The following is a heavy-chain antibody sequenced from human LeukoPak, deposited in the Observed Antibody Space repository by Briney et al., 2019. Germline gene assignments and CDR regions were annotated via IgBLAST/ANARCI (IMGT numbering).Heavy chain of an antibody. J-gene: IGHJ3*01. V-gene: IGHV3-23*01. CDR3: AKDIQLST. D-gene: IGHD5-24*01. CDR2: IASNGANS. CDR1: GFNFRDAA. Sequence: PGGSLRLSCAASGFNFRDAAMTWIRQAPEKGLEWVSLIASNGANSYYAESVKGRFSISRDNSKNMLSLQMNSLRVEDTARYYCAKDIQLSTWGLGTVVTVSS.